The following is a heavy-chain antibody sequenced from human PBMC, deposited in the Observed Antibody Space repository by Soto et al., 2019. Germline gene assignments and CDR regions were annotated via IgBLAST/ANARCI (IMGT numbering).Heavy chain of an antibody. D-gene: IGHD3-22*01. J-gene: IGHJ6*02. CDR3: ARSPLGYYDSSGYHYYYYYGMDV. CDR1: GGSISSYY. CDR2: IYYSGST. V-gene: IGHV4-59*01. Sequence: SETLSLTFTVSGGSISSYYWSWIRQPPGKGLEWIGYIYYSGSTNYNPSLKSRVTISVDTSKNQFSLKLSSVTAADTAVYYCARSPLGYYDSSGYHYYYYYGMDVWGQGTTVTVSS.